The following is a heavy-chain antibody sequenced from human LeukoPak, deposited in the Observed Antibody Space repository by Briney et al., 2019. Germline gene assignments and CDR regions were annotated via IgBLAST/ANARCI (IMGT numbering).Heavy chain of an antibody. CDR3: ARGLLPVWFGELLQHYYYMDV. J-gene: IGHJ6*03. D-gene: IGHD3-10*01. Sequence: ASVKVSCKASGYTFTSYGISWVRQAPGQGLEWMGWISAYNGNTNYAQKLQGRVTMTTDTSTSTAYMELRSLRSDDTAVYYCARGLLPVWFGELLQHYYYMDVWGKGTTVTVSS. CDR1: GYTFTSYG. V-gene: IGHV1-18*01. CDR2: ISAYNGNT.